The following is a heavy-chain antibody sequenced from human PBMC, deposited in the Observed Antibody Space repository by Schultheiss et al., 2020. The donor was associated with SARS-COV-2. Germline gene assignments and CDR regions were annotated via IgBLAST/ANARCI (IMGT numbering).Heavy chain of an antibody. D-gene: IGHD3-22*01. J-gene: IGHJ4*02. V-gene: IGHV1-69*05. CDR1: GGTFSNYE. CDR2: ISPVLTSP. CDR3: ARDGTGFYDSSPHYIDF. Sequence: SVKVSCKTSGGTFSNYEVSWVRQAPGQGLEWMGGISPVLTSPNYAQKFQGRITMTRDTSTNTVYMQLSSLRSEDTAVYFCARDGTGFYDSSPHYIDFWGQGTLVTVSS.